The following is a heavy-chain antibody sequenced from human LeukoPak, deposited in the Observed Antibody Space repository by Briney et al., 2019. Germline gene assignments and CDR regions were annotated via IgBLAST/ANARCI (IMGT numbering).Heavy chain of an antibody. J-gene: IGHJ4*02. CDR1: GYTFTGYY. CDR3: ARERYSSGWHDY. Sequence: ASVKVSCKASGYTFTGYYMHWVRQAPGQGLEWMGWINPNSGGTNYAQKFQGRVTMTRDTSISTAYMELSRLRSDDTAVYYCARERYSSGWHDYWGQGTLVTVSS. D-gene: IGHD6-19*01. CDR2: INPNSGGT. V-gene: IGHV1-2*02.